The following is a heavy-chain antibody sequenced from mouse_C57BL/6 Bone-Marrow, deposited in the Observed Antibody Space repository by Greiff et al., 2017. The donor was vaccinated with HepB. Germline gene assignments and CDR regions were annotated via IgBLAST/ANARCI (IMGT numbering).Heavy chain of an antibody. CDR3: ARRPYRWYFDV. CDR2: ISNGGGST. V-gene: IGHV5-12*01. Sequence: EVQGVESGGGLVQPGGSLKLSCAASGFTFSDYYMYWVRQTPEKRLEWVAYISNGGGSTYYPDTAKGRFTISRDNAKNTLYLQMSRLKSEDTAMYYCARRPYRWYFDVWGTGTTVTVSS. CDR1: GFTFSDYY. D-gene: IGHD2-10*01. J-gene: IGHJ1*03.